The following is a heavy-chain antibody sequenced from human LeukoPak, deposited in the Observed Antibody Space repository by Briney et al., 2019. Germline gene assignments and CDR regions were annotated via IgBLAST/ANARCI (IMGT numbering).Heavy chain of an antibody. CDR1: GFIFRSHW. J-gene: IGHJ4*02. V-gene: IGHV3-7*05. CDR3: AKRPRGNYLDPFDY. CDR2: IKEDGSEK. Sequence: GGSLRLSCVASGFIFRSHWMKWVRQAPGKGLEWVADIKEDGSEKYYEDSVKGRFIISRDNAENRLYLQMNSLRAEDTAVYYCAKRPRGNYLDPFDYWGQGTLVTVSS. D-gene: IGHD3-10*01.